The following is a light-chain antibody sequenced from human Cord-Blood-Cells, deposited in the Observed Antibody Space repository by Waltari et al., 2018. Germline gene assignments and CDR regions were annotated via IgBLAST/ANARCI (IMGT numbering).Light chain of an antibody. V-gene: IGKV1-39*01. Sequence: DIQMTQSPSSLSASVGDRVTITCRASQSISSYLNRYQQKPGKAPKPLIYAASSLQSGVPSRVSGSGSVTDFTLTISSLQPEDFATYYCQQSYSTPRTCGQGTKVEIK. CDR2: AAS. CDR3: QQSYSTPRT. CDR1: QSISSY. J-gene: IGKJ1*01.